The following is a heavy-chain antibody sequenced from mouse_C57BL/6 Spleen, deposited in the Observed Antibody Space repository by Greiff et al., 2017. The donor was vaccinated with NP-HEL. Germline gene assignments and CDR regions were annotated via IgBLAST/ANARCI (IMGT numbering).Heavy chain of an antibody. D-gene: IGHD1-1*01. V-gene: IGHV1-22*01. Sequence: LVKPGASVKMSCKASGYTFTDYNMHWVKQSHGKSLEWIGYINPNNGGTSYNQKFKGKATLTVNKSSSTAYMELRSLTSEDSAVYYCARDYYGSSWDYWGQGTTLTVSS. CDR2: INPNNGGT. J-gene: IGHJ2*01. CDR3: ARDYYGSSWDY. CDR1: GYTFTDYN.